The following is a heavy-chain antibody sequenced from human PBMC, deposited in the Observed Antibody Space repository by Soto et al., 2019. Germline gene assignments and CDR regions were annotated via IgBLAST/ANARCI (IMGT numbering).Heavy chain of an antibody. CDR2: ISTYNAKT. Sequence: ASVKVSCKASGYTFNKYGLNWLRQAPGQGLEWMGWISTYNAKTKYAQNVQDRVSMTIDTSTSTAYMELRGLRSDDTAVYYCVRVNEGVFYDSSGYFDYWGQGTLVTVSS. CDR3: VRVNEGVFYDSSGYFDY. CDR1: GYTFNKYG. D-gene: IGHD3-22*01. J-gene: IGHJ4*02. V-gene: IGHV1-18*04.